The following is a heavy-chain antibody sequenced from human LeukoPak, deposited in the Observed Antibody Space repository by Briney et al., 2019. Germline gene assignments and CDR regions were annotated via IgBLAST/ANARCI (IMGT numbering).Heavy chain of an antibody. D-gene: IGHD5-12*01. CDR3: ARDRRAEYSGYDFSHYYYYMDV. J-gene: IGHJ6*03. Sequence: GASVKVSCKASGGTFSSYAISWVRQAPGQGLEWMGGILPIFGTANYAQKFQGRVTITADESTSTAYMELSSLRSEDTAVYYCARDRRAEYSGYDFSHYYYYMDVWGKGTTVTISS. V-gene: IGHV1-69*13. CDR2: ILPIFGTA. CDR1: GGTFSSYA.